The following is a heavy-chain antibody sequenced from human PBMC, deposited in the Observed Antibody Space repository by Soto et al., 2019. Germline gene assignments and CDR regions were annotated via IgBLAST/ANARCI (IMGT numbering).Heavy chain of an antibody. Sequence: GGSLRLSCADSGFTFSSYSMNWVRQAPGKGLEWVSSISSSSSYIYYADSVKGRFTIPRDNAKNSLYRQMNSLRAEDTGVYYCARDHHPLNYYYGMDVWGQGTTVTVSS. CDR3: ARDHHPLNYYYGMDV. CDR1: GFTFSSYS. J-gene: IGHJ6*02. V-gene: IGHV3-21*01. CDR2: ISSSSSYI.